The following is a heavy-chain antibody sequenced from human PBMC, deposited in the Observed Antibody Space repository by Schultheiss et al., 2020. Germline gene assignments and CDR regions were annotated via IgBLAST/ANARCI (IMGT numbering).Heavy chain of an antibody. J-gene: IGHJ4*02. CDR1: GFTFSSYW. CDR2: IKSKADGGTT. V-gene: IGHV3-15*01. Sequence: GGSLRLSCAASGFTFSSYWMSWVRQAPGKGLEWVARIKSKADGGTTDYATPVKGRFTISRDDSQNTVYLQMDSLQTEDTGVYYCSTDKGISQATIFDYWGRGTQVTVSS. D-gene: IGHD6-13*01. CDR3: STDKGISQATIFDY.